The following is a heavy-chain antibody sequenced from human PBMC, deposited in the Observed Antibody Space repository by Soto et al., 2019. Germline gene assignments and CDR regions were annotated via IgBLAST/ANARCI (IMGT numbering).Heavy chain of an antibody. CDR2: IKHDGSEE. V-gene: IGHV3-7*01. CDR3: ARDSRGANFDY. Sequence: VGSLRLSCEASGFTFDVHCMTWVRQAPGKGLEWVASIKHDGSEEYYVDSVKGRFTIYRDNARNSLYLQLSRLRAEDAAIYYCARDSRGANFDYWGQGALVNVST. CDR1: GFTFDVHC. D-gene: IGHD2-15*01. J-gene: IGHJ4*02.